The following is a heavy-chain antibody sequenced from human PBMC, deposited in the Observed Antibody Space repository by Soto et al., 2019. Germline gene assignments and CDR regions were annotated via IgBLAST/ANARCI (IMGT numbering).Heavy chain of an antibody. CDR2: IYYSGST. V-gene: IGHV4-31*03. Sequence: TLSLTCTVSGGSISSGGYYWSWIRQHPGKGLEWIGYIYYSGSTYYNPSLKSRVTISVDTSKNQFSLKLSSVTAADTAVYYCARDSLPSSIQARPYYYGMDVWGQGSTVTVSS. CDR1: GGSISSGGYY. J-gene: IGHJ6*02. CDR3: ARDSLPSSIQARPYYYGMDV. D-gene: IGHD6-6*01.